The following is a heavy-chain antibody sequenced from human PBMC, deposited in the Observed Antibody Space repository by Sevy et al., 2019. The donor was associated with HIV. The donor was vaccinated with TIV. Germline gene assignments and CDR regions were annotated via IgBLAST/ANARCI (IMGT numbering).Heavy chain of an antibody. V-gene: IGHV3-21*01. CDR3: ARVRPYDTRDFDY. D-gene: IGHD3-22*01. J-gene: IGHJ4*02. CDR1: GFTFRSYT. CDR2: ISSSGSYI. Sequence: GESLKISCVASGFTFRSYTMKWVRQAPGKGLECVSSISSSGSYIYYADSVKGRFTISRDDAKNSLYLQMNTLRAEDAALYYCARVRPYDTRDFDYWGLGTLVTVSS.